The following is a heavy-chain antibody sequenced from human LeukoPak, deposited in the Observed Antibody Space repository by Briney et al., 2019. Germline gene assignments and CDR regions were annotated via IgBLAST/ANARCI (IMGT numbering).Heavy chain of an antibody. CDR2: ISWNSGSI. CDR3: AKDRKDYYYYYMDV. J-gene: IGHJ6*03. Sequence: PGGSLRLSCAASGFTFDDYAMHWVRQAPGKGLEWVSGISWNSGSIGYADSVKGRFTISRDNAKNSLYLQMNSLRAEDTALYYCAKDRKDYYYYYMDVRGKGTTVTVSS. D-gene: IGHD1-14*01. CDR1: GFTFDDYA. V-gene: IGHV3-9*01.